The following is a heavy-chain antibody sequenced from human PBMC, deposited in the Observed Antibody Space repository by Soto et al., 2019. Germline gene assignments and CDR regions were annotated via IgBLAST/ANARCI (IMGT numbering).Heavy chain of an antibody. CDR1: GGSISSGDYY. Sequence: SETLSLTCTVSGGSISSGDYYWSWIRQPPGKGLEWFGYIYYSGSTYYNPSLQRRITMSVDTSKNQFSLKLSSVTAADTAVYYCARERGGSSSPTTWDYYYYGVDVWGPGTTVTVSS. CDR3: ARERGGSSSPTTWDYYYYGVDV. J-gene: IGHJ6*02. CDR2: IYYSGST. V-gene: IGHV4-30-4*01. D-gene: IGHD6-6*01.